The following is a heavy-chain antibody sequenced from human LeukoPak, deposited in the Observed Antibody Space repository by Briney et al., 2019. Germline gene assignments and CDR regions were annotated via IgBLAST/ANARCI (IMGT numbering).Heavy chain of an antibody. CDR1: GGSLSSYY. D-gene: IGHD3-3*01. V-gene: IGHV4-59*01. CDR3: ARGRFQDFGVVTYYFDY. J-gene: IGHJ4*02. CDR2: IYYSGST. Sequence: SETLSLTCTVSGGSLSSYYWSWLRQPPGKGLEWIGYIYYSGSTNYNPSLKSRVTISVDTSKNQFSLKLSSVTAADTAVYYCARGRFQDFGVVTYYFDYWGQGTLVTVSS.